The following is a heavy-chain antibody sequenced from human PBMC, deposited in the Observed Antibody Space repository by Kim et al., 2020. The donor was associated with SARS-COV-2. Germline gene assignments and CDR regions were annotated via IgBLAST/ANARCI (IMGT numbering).Heavy chain of an antibody. CDR1: GFTFSSYA. CDR3: AKAESNNWSFFGY. J-gene: IGHJ4*02. Sequence: GGSLRLSCAASGFTFSSYAMNWVRQAPGKGLEWVSLVSGSGGSTYYADSVKGRFAISRDNSKNTLYLQMNSLRAEDTALYYCAKAESNNWSFFGYWGQGTLVTVSS. V-gene: IGHV3-23*01. CDR2: VSGSGGST. D-gene: IGHD1-1*01.